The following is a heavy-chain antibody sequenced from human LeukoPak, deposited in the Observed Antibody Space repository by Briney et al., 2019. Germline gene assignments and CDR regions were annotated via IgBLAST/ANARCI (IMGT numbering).Heavy chain of an antibody. CDR1: GYTFTSYG. V-gene: IGHV1-2*02. CDR3: ARKNIAAAGTWNY. CDR2: INPNSGGT. Sequence: ASVKVSCKASGYTFTSYGISWVRQAPGQGLEWMGWINPNSGGTNYAQKFQGRVTMTRDTSISTAYMELSRLRSDDTAVYYCARKNIAAAGTWNYWGQGTLVTVSS. J-gene: IGHJ4*02. D-gene: IGHD6-13*01.